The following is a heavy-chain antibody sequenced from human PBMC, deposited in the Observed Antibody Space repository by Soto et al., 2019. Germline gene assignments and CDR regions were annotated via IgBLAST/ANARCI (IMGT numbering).Heavy chain of an antibody. Sequence: GGSLRLSCAASGFTFSGSAMHWVRQASGKGLEWVGRIRSKANSYATAYAASVKGRFTISRDDSKNTAYLQMNSLKTEDTAVYYCTRHGYDHIPSYYYYYGMDVWGQGTTVTVSS. J-gene: IGHJ6*02. CDR1: GFTFSGSA. V-gene: IGHV3-73*01. CDR3: TRHGYDHIPSYYYYYGMDV. CDR2: IRSKANSYAT. D-gene: IGHD5-12*01.